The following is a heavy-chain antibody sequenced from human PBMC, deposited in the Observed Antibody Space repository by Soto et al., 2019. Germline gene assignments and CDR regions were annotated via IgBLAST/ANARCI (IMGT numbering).Heavy chain of an antibody. J-gene: IGHJ4*02. CDR2: IYYSGST. CDR3: ARGYPDYYDSSGYHHGGYFDY. D-gene: IGHD3-22*01. Sequence: QVQLQESGPGLVKPSQTLSLTCTVSGGSISSGDYYWSWIRQPPGKGLEWIGYIYYSGSTYYNPSLKRRVTISVDTSKNQFSLKLSSVTAADTAVYYCARGYPDYYDSSGYHHGGYFDYWGQGTLVTVSS. CDR1: GGSISSGDYY. V-gene: IGHV4-30-4*01.